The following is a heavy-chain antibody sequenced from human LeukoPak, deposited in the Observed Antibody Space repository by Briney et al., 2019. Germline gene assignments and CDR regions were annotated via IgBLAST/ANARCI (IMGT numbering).Heavy chain of an antibody. CDR3: AKVSSGEHTFWSDFSQDKWFDP. J-gene: IGHJ5*02. D-gene: IGHD3-3*01. V-gene: IGHV3-23*01. Sequence: GGSLRLSCAASGFTFKSYAMTWVRQAPGKGLEWVSAIGGGGDRVFYADSVEGRFTISRDNSKQTLYLQMNSLGAADTAVYYCAKVSSGEHTFWSDFSQDKWFDPWGLGTLVTVAS. CDR1: GFTFKSYA. CDR2: IGGGGDRV.